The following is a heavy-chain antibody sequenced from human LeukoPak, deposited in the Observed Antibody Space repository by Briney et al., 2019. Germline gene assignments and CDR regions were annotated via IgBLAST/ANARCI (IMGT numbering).Heavy chain of an antibody. CDR1: GGSISTNNYY. CDR3: ARVIAVAYFDY. D-gene: IGHD6-19*01. CDR2: IYYSGST. V-gene: IGHV4-61*01. J-gene: IGHJ4*02. Sequence: SETLSLTCTVSGGSISTNNYYWSWIRQPPGKGLEWIGYIYYSGSTNYNPSLKSRVTISVDTSKNQFSLKLSSVTAADTAVYYCARVIAVAYFDYWGQGTLVTVSS.